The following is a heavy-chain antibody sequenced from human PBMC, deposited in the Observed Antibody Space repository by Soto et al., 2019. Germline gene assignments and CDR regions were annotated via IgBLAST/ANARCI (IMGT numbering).Heavy chain of an antibody. D-gene: IGHD5-12*01. V-gene: IGHV4-39*07. CDR3: ARRLVTGYEDS. CDR1: GGCIGSDHYY. Sequence: SETLALTCTVPGGCIGSDHYYWGWIRQSPGKGLEWVAIIYYSGTTNFNPSLKSRVTISVDTSRKKFSLRLASVTAADTAVYYCARRLVTGYEDSWGQGTLVTVSS. J-gene: IGHJ4*02. CDR2: IYYSGTT.